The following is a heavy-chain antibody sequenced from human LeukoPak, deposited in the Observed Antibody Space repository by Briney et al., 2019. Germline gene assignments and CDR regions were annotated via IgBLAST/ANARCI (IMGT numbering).Heavy chain of an antibody. CDR3: AKMEGQRLYDYCMDV. J-gene: IGHJ6*03. Sequence: GSLRLSCAASGFAFSNFAMSWVRQAPGKGLEWVSAMSGSGYYTYYVESVKGRFTISRDNSKNTLYLRMNSLRADDTAVYYCAKMEGQRLYDYCMDVWGRGTTVTVSS. CDR1: GFAFSNFA. CDR2: MSGSGYYT. V-gene: IGHV3-23*01. D-gene: IGHD3-3*01.